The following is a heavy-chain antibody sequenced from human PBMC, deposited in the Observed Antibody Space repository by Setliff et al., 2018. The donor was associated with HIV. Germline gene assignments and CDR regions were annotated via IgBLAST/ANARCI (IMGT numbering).Heavy chain of an antibody. D-gene: IGHD2-8*01. CDR3: AKTAYYFNNGGPKGWFDP. J-gene: IGHJ5*02. V-gene: IGHV3-21*06. CDR2: ISSDINYI. CDR1: GFSFSTYN. Sequence: GGSLRLSCAASGFSFSTYNMNWVRQAPGKGLEWVSSISSDINYIYYADSVKGRFTVSRDNAKNSLYLQMNSLRAEDTALYYCAKTAYYFNNGGPKGWFDPWGQGTLVTVSS.